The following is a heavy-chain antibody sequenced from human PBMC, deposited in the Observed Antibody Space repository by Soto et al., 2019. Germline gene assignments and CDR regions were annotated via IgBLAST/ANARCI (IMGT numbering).Heavy chain of an antibody. CDR1: GYTFTSYY. CDR2: INPSGGST. V-gene: IGHV1-46*01. D-gene: IGHD1-20*01. Sequence: ASVKVSCKASGYTFTSYYMHWVRQAPGQGLEWMGIINPSGGSTSYAQKFQGRVTMTRDTSTSTVYMDPVDTATYYCAHEQYNWNYFDYWGQGTLVTVSS. J-gene: IGHJ4*02. CDR3: NWNYFDY.